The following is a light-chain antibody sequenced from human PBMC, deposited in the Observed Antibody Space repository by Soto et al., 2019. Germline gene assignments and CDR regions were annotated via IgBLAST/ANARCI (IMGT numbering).Light chain of an antibody. Sequence: QSVLTQPPSVSGAPGQRVTISCTGSSSNIGAGYDVHWYQQLPGTAPKLLIYSNSNRPSGVPDRFSGSKSGTSASLAIPGLQAEDEADYYCQSYDSSLSGSVFGGGTKLTVL. J-gene: IGLJ3*02. CDR2: SNS. CDR1: SSNIGAGYD. CDR3: QSYDSSLSGSV. V-gene: IGLV1-40*01.